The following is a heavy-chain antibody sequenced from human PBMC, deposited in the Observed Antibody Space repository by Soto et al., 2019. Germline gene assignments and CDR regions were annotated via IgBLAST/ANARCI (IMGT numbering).Heavy chain of an antibody. Sequence: EVQLVESGGGLVQPGGSLRLSCAASGFNFSSYDMHWVRQATGKGLEWVSVIGTAGDTYSPDSVKGRFTISRENAKNSLYLQMNSLRAEDTAVYYFARGQPTNYYDTSGYEYYFDYWGQGTLVTVSS. J-gene: IGHJ4*02. D-gene: IGHD3-22*01. CDR1: GFNFSSYD. V-gene: IGHV3-13*01. CDR2: IGTAGDT. CDR3: ARGQPTNYYDTSGYEYYFDY.